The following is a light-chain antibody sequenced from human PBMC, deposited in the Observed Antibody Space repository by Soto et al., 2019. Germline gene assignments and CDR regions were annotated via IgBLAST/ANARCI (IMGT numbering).Light chain of an antibody. V-gene: IGLV1-44*01. CDR2: SNV. Sequence: QAVLTQAPSVSGTPGQRVTISCSGSSSNIGSNTVSWYQQVPGTAPKVLIYSNVQRPSGVPDRFSGSKSGTSASLVIGGLQSGDEADYYCAAWDGSLNGWVFGGGTKLTVL. CDR1: SSNIGSNT. CDR3: AAWDGSLNGWV. J-gene: IGLJ3*02.